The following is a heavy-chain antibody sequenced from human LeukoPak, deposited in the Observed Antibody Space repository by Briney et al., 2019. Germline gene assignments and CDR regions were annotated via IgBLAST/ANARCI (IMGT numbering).Heavy chain of an antibody. V-gene: IGHV4-34*01. D-gene: IGHD2-21*02. CDR1: DGSLTGYY. Sequence: SETLSLTCGVYDGSLTGYYWAWIRQSPGKGLEWLGEINHAGSANYNPSLKSRVAMSVDTSKNRISLEVTSVTAADTGVYYCARAWANCGGDCYKPLDYWGQGTLVTVSS. CDR3: ARAWANCGGDCYKPLDY. CDR2: INHAGSA. J-gene: IGHJ4*02.